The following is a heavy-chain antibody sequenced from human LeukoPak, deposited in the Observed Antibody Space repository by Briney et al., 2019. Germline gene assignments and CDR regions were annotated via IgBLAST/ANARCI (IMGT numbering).Heavy chain of an antibody. D-gene: IGHD6-19*01. CDR1: GFTFSSYA. CDR3: AKERSSGWYGHIHGY. Sequence: GGSLRLSCAASGFTFSSYAMSWARQAPGKGLECVSAISGSGGSTYYADSVKGRFTISRDNSKNTLYLQMNSLRAEDTAVYYCAKERSSGWYGHIHGYWGQGTLVTVSS. V-gene: IGHV3-23*01. J-gene: IGHJ4*02. CDR2: ISGSGGST.